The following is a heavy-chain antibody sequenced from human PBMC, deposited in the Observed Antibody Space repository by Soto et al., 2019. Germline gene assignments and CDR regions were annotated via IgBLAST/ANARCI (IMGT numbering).Heavy chain of an antibody. CDR1: GFTFNDYA. V-gene: IGHV3-30*18. Sequence: GGSLRLSCAASGFTFNDYALTRVRQVPGKGLELVAVISYDGSNKYYADSVKGRFTISRDNSKNTLYLQMNSLRAEDTAVYYCAKGGLPAAITSYFDYWGQGTLVTVSS. J-gene: IGHJ4*02. CDR3: AKGGLPAAITSYFDY. D-gene: IGHD2-2*01. CDR2: ISYDGSNK.